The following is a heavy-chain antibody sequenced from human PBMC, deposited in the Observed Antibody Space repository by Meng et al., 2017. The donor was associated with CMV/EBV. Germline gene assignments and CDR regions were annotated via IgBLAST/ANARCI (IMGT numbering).Heavy chain of an antibody. J-gene: IGHJ5*02. CDR3: ARDLMNCSSTSCANWFDP. D-gene: IGHD2-2*01. CDR2: IYTSGST. V-gene: IGHV4-4*07. CDR1: GGTISSYD. Sequence: GQLQESGPGLVKPSETLSLTCTVSGGTISSYDWSWSRQPAGKGLEWIRRIYTSGSTNYNPSLKSRVTMSVDTSKNQFSLKLSSVTAADTAVYYCARDLMNCSSTSCANWFDPWGQGTLVTVSS.